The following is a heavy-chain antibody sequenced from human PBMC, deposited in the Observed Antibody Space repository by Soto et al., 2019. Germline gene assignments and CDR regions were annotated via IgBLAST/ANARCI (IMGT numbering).Heavy chain of an antibody. CDR3: ARIPKILWFGGSYYMDV. CDR2: IYYSGST. CDR1: GGSISSSSYY. V-gene: IGHV4-39*01. Sequence: QLQLQESGPGLVKPSETLSLTCTVSGGSISSSSYYWGWIRQPPGKGLEWIGSIYYSGSTYYNPSLKSRVTISVDTSKNQFSLKLSSVTAADTAVYYCARIPKILWFGGSYYMDVWGKGTTVTVSS. D-gene: IGHD3-10*01. J-gene: IGHJ6*03.